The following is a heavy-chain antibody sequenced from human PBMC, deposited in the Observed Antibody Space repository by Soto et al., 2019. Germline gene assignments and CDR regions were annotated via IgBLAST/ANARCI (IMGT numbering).Heavy chain of an antibody. CDR3: ARQGRFWFDP. J-gene: IGHJ5*02. Sequence: SETLSLTCALSGDSISSYYWSSLRQPPGKGLEWIGYIYKSGSTNYNPSLESRVTISIDTSKNQFSLKLTSVTAADTAIYYCARQGRFWFDPWGQGTLVTVSS. CDR1: GDSISSYY. V-gene: IGHV4-59*01. CDR2: IYKSGST.